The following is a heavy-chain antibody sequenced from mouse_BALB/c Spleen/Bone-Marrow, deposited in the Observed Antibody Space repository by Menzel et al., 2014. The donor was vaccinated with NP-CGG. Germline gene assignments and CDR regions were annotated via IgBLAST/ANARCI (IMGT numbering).Heavy chain of an antibody. D-gene: IGHD2-14*01. Sequence: LVESGAELVTPGDSVKLSCTGSGFNSKDPYMHWVEQRPEQGLEWLGRIDPENGSTRYEPKYQGMATITADTSSNTDDLQLSSIISEDTAVYYCCRSDRYTGLAYWGQGTMVTVSA. J-gene: IGHJ3*01. CDR1: GFNSKDPY. CDR2: IDPENGST. CDR3: CRSDRYTGLAY. V-gene: IGHV14-3*02.